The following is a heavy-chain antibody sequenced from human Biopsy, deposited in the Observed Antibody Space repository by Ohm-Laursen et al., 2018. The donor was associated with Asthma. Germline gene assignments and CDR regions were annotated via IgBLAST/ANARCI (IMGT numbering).Heavy chain of an antibody. CDR3: ARTYFDFLTGQIHDAFAM. CDR2: INAANGNT. Sequence: ASVKASCKASGYTFINYAIHWVRQAPGHRLEWMGWINAANGNTKYSQKFQGRLTISRDTSASTAYMDLSSLRSEDTAVYYCARTYFDFLTGQIHDAFAMWGQGTMVTVSS. J-gene: IGHJ3*02. V-gene: IGHV1-3*01. CDR1: GYTFINYA. D-gene: IGHD3-9*01.